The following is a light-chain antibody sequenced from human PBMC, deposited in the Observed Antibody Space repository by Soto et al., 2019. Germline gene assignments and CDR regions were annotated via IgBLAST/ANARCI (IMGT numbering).Light chain of an antibody. V-gene: IGLV2-14*01. Sequence: QPVLTQPASVSGSPGQSITISCTRTSSDVGGYNDVSCDQHHPSKAPILLRDEVSNRASGVSNRFSGSKSVNTASLTIAVLQAEGEADYYRSSYTSSSTYVFGTETKVTGL. CDR2: EVS. CDR1: SSDVGGYND. CDR3: SSYTSSSTYV. J-gene: IGLJ1*01.